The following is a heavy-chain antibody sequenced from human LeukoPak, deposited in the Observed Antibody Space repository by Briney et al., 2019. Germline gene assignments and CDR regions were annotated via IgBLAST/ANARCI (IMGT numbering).Heavy chain of an antibody. Sequence: GGSLRPSCAASGFTFREYSMTWVRQAPGKGLEWVSNIRSNGVDTYYTDSVKGRFTISRDNSKNTLYLEMNSLRAGDTAVYYCAKGGYTTWFDPWGQGTLVTVSS. J-gene: IGHJ5*02. CDR2: IRSNGVDT. CDR3: AKGGYTTWFDP. V-gene: IGHV3-23*01. D-gene: IGHD2-15*01. CDR1: GFTFREYS.